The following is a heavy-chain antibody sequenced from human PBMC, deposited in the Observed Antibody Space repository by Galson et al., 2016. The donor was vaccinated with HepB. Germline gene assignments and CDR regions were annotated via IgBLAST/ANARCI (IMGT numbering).Heavy chain of an antibody. CDR1: GYSFTSYW. D-gene: IGHD2-15*01. V-gene: IGHV5-10-1*01. J-gene: IGHJ4*02. CDR3: ARHCSGGSCSHPDY. CDR2: IDPSGSYT. Sequence: QSGAEVKKPGESLRISCKTSGYSFTSYWISWVRQMPGNGLEWMGRIDPSGSYTKYSPSFRGHVTISVDKSTSTAYLEFTSLKSSDNAMYYCARHCSGGSCSHPDYCGQGTLVTVSS.